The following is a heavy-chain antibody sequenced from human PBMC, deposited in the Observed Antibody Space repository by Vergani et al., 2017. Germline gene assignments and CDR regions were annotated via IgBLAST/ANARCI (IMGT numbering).Heavy chain of an antibody. CDR1: GFTFSSYG. CDR2: ISSSSSYI. Sequence: VQLVESGGGVVQPGRSLRLSCAASGFTFSSYGMHWVRQAPGKGLEWVSSISSSSSYIYYADSVKGRFTISRDNAKNSLYLQMNSLRAEDTAVYYCARLGVLGYCSSTSCYTASDYYYYYYMDVWGKGTSVTVSS. J-gene: IGHJ6*03. D-gene: IGHD2-2*02. V-gene: IGHV3-21*01. CDR3: ARLGVLGYCSSTSCYTASDYYYYYYMDV.